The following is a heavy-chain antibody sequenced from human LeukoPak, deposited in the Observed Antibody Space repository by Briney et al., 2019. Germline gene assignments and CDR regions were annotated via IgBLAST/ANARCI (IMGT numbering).Heavy chain of an antibody. V-gene: IGHV4-39*07. Sequence: SETLSLTCTVSGDSISTSNSYWGWIRQPPGKGLEWIGSIYYSGNTYYNASLKSRVTISVDTSKNQFSLKLSSVTAADTAVYYCARGTYSSSSFYYYYYMDVWGKGTTVTVSS. CDR3: ARGTYSSSSFYYYYYMDV. J-gene: IGHJ6*03. CDR1: GDSISTSNSY. CDR2: IYYSGNT. D-gene: IGHD6-6*01.